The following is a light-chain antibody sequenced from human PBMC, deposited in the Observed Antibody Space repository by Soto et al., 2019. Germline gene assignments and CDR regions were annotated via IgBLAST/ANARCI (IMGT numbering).Light chain of an antibody. V-gene: IGLV2-14*01. CDR2: DVS. Sequence: QSALTQPASVSGSPGQSITISCTGTSSDVGSYNYVSWYQQHPGKAPKLMIYDVSNRPSVVSDRFSGSKSGNTASLTISGLQAEDEADYYCSSYTGSNTLVFGGGTKLTVL. J-gene: IGLJ2*01. CDR1: SSDVGSYNY. CDR3: SSYTGSNTLV.